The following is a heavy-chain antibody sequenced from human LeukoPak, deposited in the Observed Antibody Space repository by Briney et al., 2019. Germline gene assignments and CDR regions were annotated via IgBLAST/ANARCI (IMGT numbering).Heavy chain of an antibody. J-gene: IGHJ4*02. CDR3: ARGQLRYFDWLFGHFDY. Sequence: PGGSLRLPCAASGFTFSSYWMYWVRQAPGKGLEWVAVTWYYGSNKYYADSVKGRFTISRDNSKNTLYLQMNSLRAEDTAVYSCARGQLRYFDWLFGHFDYWGQGTLVTVSS. CDR1: GFTFSSYW. CDR2: TWYYGSNK. D-gene: IGHD3-9*01. V-gene: IGHV3-33*08.